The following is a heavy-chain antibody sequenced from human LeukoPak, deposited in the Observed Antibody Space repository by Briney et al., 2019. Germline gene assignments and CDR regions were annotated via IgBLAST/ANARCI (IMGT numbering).Heavy chain of an antibody. CDR1: GAYIYNFY. V-gene: IGHV4-4*07. CDR2: IYTDGTT. J-gene: IGHJ5*02. CDR3: AKAGGGTFDP. D-gene: IGHD3-16*01. Sequence: SDTLSLTCTVSGAYIYNFYWSWIRQPAGKGPEWIGHIYTDGTTKYNPSLRSRVTMSADASKDQFSLKLTSVTAADTAVYYCAKAGGGTFDPWGPGTLVIVSS.